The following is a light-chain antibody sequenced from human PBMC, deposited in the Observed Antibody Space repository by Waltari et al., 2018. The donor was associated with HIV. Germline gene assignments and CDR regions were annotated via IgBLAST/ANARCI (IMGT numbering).Light chain of an antibody. CDR2: EVS. CDR1: SSDVGGYNY. V-gene: IGLV2-14*01. Sequence: QSALTQPASVSGSPGQSITISCTGTSSDVGGYNYVSWYQQHPGKAPKLMIYEVSNRPSGVSNRFSGSKSGNTASLTISALQADDEADYYCSSYTTSSTLGGVFGGGTKLTVL. CDR3: SSYTTSSTLGGV. J-gene: IGLJ2*01.